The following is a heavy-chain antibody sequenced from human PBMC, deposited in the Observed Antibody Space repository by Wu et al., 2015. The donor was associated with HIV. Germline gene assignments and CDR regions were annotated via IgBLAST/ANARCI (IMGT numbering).Heavy chain of an antibody. CDR1: GYTFTSYY. D-gene: IGHD6-13*01. J-gene: IGHJ3*02. Sequence: QVQLVQSGAEVKKPGASVKVSCKASGYTFTSYYMHWVRQAPGQGLEWMGVINPSGGSTSYAQKFQGRVTMTRDTSTSTVYMELSSLRSEDTAVYYCARLVAAPMKGAFDIWGQGDNGHRLF. V-gene: IGHV1-46*01. CDR2: INPSGGST. CDR3: ARLVAAPMKGAFDI.